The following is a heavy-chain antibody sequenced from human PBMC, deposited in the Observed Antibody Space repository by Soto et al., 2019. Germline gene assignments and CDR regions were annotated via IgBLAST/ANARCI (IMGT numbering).Heavy chain of an antibody. CDR1: GGTFSSYA. V-gene: IGHV1-69*13. CDR2: IIPIFGTA. Sequence: SVKVSCKASGGTFSSYAISWVRQAPGQGLEWMGGIIPIFGTANYAQKFQGRVTITADESTSTAYMELSSLRSEDTAVYYCARDRNYDILTGSASHYYYYGMDVWGQGTTVTVSS. J-gene: IGHJ6*02. CDR3: ARDRNYDILTGSASHYYYYGMDV. D-gene: IGHD3-9*01.